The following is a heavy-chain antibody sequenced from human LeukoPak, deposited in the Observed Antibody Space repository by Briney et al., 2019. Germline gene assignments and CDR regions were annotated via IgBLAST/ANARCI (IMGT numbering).Heavy chain of an antibody. J-gene: IGHJ4*02. CDR2: ISWNSGSI. V-gene: IGHV3-9*01. CDR3: AKSYVGVRGLFDY. Sequence: PGRSLRLSCAASGFTFDDYAMHWVRQAPGKGLEWVSGISWNSGSIGYADSVKGRFTISRDNAKNSLYLQMNSLRAEDTAVYYCAKSYVGVRGLFDYWGQGTLVTVSS. CDR1: GFTFDDYA. D-gene: IGHD3-10*01.